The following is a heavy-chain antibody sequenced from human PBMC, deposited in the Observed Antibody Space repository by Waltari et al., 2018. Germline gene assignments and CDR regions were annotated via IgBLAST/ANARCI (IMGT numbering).Heavy chain of an antibody. V-gene: IGHV4-61*02. CDR3: AREPSVAARSYWYFDL. CDR1: GGSITSGNYY. Sequence: QVQLQESGPGLVKPSQTLSLICTVSGGSITSGNYYCTWIRQPAGKGLEWIGRIYTTGTTTYNPSLRSRVTILVDTSNNHFSLRLSSVTAADTAVYYCAREPSVAARSYWYFDLWGRGTLVTVSS. J-gene: IGHJ2*01. CDR2: IYTTGTT. D-gene: IGHD6-6*01.